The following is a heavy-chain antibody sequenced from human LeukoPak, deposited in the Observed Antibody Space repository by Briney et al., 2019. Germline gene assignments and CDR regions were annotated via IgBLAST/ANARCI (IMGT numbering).Heavy chain of an antibody. J-gene: IGHJ6*04. V-gene: IGHV4-59*08. D-gene: IGHD5/OR15-5a*01. Sequence: SETLSLTCTVSGGSVRGYYWTWIRQAPGKGLEFVAYIYYSGSTNYNPSLKSRVSTSLDTSTNQFSLSLTSVTATDTATYYCARLLQKASGLYDYYYFMDVWGSGTPVTVSS. CDR1: GGSVRGYY. CDR3: ARLLQKASGLYDYYYFMDV. CDR2: IYYSGST.